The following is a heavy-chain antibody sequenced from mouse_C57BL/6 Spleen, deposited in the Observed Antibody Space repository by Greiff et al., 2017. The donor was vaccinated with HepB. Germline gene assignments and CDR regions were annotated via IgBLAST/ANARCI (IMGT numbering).Heavy chain of an antibody. CDR3: ARGYYGSRGNYFDY. Sequence: QVHVKQPGAELVRPGSSVKLSCKASGYTFTSYWMHWVKQRPIQGLEWIGNIDPSDSETHYNQKFKDKATLTVDKSSSTAYMQLSSLTSEDSAVYYCARGYYGSRGNYFDYWGQGTTLTVSS. D-gene: IGHD1-1*01. CDR2: IDPSDSET. J-gene: IGHJ2*01. CDR1: GYTFTSYW. V-gene: IGHV1-52*01.